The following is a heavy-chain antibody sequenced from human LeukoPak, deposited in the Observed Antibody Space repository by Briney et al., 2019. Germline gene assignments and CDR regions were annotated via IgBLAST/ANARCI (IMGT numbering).Heavy chain of an antibody. CDR3: ATLDSYYDNSGRPLVPD. D-gene: IGHD3-22*01. V-gene: IGHV1-24*01. Sequence: ASVTVSCNISGYTLTDFSMHWVRQAPGKGLEWVGGFNREDDEAIYAPHFQGRVTVTEDTSTDTAYMELSSLRSEDTAVYYCATLDSYYDNSGRPLVPDWGQGTLVTVSS. CDR2: FNREDDEA. CDR1: GYTLTDFS. J-gene: IGHJ4*02.